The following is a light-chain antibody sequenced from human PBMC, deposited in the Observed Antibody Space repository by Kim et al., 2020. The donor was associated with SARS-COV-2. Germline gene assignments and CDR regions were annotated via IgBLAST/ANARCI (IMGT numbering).Light chain of an antibody. Sequence: QSALTQPASVSGSPGQSITISCTGTSSDVGGYNYVSWYQQHPGKAPKLMIYDVSNRPSGVCNRFSGSKSANTASLTISGVQAEDEGDYYCSSYTSSSTLVFGGGTKLTVL. J-gene: IGLJ2*01. CDR2: DVS. CDR3: SSYTSSSTLV. V-gene: IGLV2-14*03. CDR1: SSDVGGYNY.